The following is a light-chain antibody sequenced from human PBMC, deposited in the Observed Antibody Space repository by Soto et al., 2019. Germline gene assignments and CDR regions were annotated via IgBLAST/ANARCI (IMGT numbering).Light chain of an antibody. V-gene: IGKV3-20*01. CDR2: SAS. CDR3: QQYTGPPTT. J-gene: IGKJ5*01. CDR1: QSISGTY. Sequence: VLTQSPGTLSLTSGERATLSCRASQSISGTYLAWYQQKPGQAPRLLIYSASTRATGIPARFSGSGSGTDFTLTITRLEPEDSAVYFCQQYTGPPTTFGQGTRLEIK.